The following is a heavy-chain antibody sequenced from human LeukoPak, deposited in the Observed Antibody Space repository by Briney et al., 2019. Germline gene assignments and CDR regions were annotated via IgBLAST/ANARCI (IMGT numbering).Heavy chain of an antibody. CDR3: ARGLRGYCSSTSCYLYYYYYMDV. D-gene: IGHD2-2*01. V-gene: IGHV1-2*02. CDR2: INPTSGGT. Sequence: ASVKVSCKASGYTFTGYYMHWVRQAPGQGLEWMGWINPTSGGTNYAQKFQGRVTMTRDTSISTAYMELSRLRSDDTAVYYCARGLRGYCSSTSCYLYYYYYMDVWGKGTTVTVSS. CDR1: GYTFTGYY. J-gene: IGHJ6*03.